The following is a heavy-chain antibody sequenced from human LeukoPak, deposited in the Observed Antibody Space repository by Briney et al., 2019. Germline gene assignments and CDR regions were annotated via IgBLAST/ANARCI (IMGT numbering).Heavy chain of an antibody. Sequence: GGSLRLSCAASGFTFSSYSMNWVRQAPGKGLEWVSSISSSSSYIYYADSVKGRFTISRDNAKNSLYLQMNSPRAEDTAVYYCATQAEDFGDSKTDYWGQGTLVTVSS. CDR3: ATQAEDFGDSKTDY. CDR1: GFTFSSYS. J-gene: IGHJ4*02. D-gene: IGHD4-17*01. V-gene: IGHV3-21*04. CDR2: ISSSSSYI.